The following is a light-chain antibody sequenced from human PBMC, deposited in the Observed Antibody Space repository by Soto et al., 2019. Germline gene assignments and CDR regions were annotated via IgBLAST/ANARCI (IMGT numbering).Light chain of an antibody. Sequence: EIVLTQSPGTLSLSPGERATLSCRASQSVSRTYLAWYQQKPVQAPRLLIYATSSRATGIPDRFSGGGSGTDFTLTISRLEPEDFAVYYCQQYGSSGTFGQGTKVDIK. CDR2: ATS. V-gene: IGKV3-20*01. CDR3: QQYGSSGT. J-gene: IGKJ1*01. CDR1: QSVSRTY.